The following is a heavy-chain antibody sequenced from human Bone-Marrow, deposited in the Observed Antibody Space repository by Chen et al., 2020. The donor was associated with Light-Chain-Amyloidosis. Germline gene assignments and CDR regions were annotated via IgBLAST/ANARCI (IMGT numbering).Heavy chain of an antibody. Sequence: GWVRQMPGKGLEWMGVIYPDDSDARYSPSFEGQVTISADKSITTAYLQWRSLKAADTAMYYCARRRDGYNFDYWGQGTLVTDAS. CDR2: IYPDDSDA. V-gene: IGHV5-51*06. J-gene: IGHJ4*02. CDR3: ARRRDGYNFDY. D-gene: IGHD5-12*01.